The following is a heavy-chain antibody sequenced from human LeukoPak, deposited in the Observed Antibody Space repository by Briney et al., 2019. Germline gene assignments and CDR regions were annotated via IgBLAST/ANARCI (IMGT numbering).Heavy chain of an antibody. D-gene: IGHD1-26*01. Sequence: PSETLSLTCTVSGFSISSYYWSWLRQPPGKGLEWFGYIYYSGSTNYNPSLKSRVTMSVHTSKNQFSLKLSSVTAADTAVYYCARDSGRYYGFDYWGQGTLVTVSS. CDR2: IYYSGST. V-gene: IGHV4-59*01. CDR3: ARDSGRYYGFDY. J-gene: IGHJ4*02. CDR1: GFSISSYY.